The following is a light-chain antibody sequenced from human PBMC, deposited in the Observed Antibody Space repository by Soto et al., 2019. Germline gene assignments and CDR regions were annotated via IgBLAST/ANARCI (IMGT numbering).Light chain of an antibody. V-gene: IGKV3-20*01. Sequence: TVVTQSPGTLSLSPGERATLCCRASQSVSSSYLAWYQQKPGQAPRLLIYGASSRATGIPDRFSGSGSGTDFTLTISRLEPEDFAVYYCQQYGSSLFTFGPGTKVDIK. CDR3: QQYGSSLFT. CDR1: QSVSSSY. J-gene: IGKJ3*01. CDR2: GAS.